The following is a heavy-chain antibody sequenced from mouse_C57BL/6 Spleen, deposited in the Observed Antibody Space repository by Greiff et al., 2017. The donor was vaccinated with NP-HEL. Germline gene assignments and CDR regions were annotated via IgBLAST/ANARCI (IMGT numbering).Heavy chain of an antibody. CDR1: GYTFTSYW. CDR2: IDPSDSYT. J-gene: IGHJ4*01. V-gene: IGHV1-59*01. CDR3: ARGGVPYAMDY. Sequence: QVQLQQPGAELVRPGTSVKLSCKASGYTFTSYWMHWVKQRPGQGLEWIGVIDPSDSYTNYNQKFKGKATLTVDTSSSTAYMQLSSLSSEDSAVYYCARGGVPYAMDYWGQGTSVTVSS.